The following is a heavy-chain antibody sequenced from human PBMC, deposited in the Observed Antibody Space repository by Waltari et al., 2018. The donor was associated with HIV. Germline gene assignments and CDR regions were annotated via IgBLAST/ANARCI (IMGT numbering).Heavy chain of an antibody. CDR2: MYSGGTT. Sequence: EVHLVESGGGLVRPGGSARLACGASGFSVSSNLMTWVRQAPGKGLEWVSLMYSGGTTHYLDSVKGRFTIYRDNPKNMVYLQMNGLRVEDTGIYYCAASVFLDYWGQGTLLTVSS. J-gene: IGHJ4*02. CDR3: AASVFLDY. CDR1: GFSVSSNL. V-gene: IGHV3-66*01.